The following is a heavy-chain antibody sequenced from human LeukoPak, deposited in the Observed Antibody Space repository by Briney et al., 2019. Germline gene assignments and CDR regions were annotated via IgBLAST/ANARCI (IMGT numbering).Heavy chain of an antibody. CDR1: GYTFTSYA. V-gene: IGHV1-3*01. Sequence: ASVKVSCKASGYTFTSYAMHWVRQAPGQRLEWMGWINAGNGNTKYSQKFQGRVTMTRDTSTSTVYMELSSLRSEDTAVYYCARVRESSSWSSYFDYWGQGTLVTVSS. CDR2: INAGNGNT. D-gene: IGHD6-13*01. CDR3: ARVRESSSWSSYFDY. J-gene: IGHJ4*02.